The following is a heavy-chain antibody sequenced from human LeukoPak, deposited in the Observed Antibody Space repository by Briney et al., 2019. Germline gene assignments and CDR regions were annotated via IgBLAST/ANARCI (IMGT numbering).Heavy chain of an antibody. D-gene: IGHD2-2*02. CDR2: INPNSNGT. Sequence: ASVKVSCKASGYTFTGYYMHWVRQAPGQGLEWMGWINPNSNGTNYAQKFQGRVTMTRDTSISTAYMELSRLRSDDTAVYYCARDRVVRPSGYCSSTSCYITEYFQHWGQGTLVTVSS. V-gene: IGHV1-2*02. CDR1: GYTFTGYY. J-gene: IGHJ1*01. CDR3: ARDRVVRPSGYCSSTSCYITEYFQH.